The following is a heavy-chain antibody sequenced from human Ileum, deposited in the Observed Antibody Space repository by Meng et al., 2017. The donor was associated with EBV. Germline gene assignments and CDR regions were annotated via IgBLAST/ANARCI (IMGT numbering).Heavy chain of an antibody. Sequence: QVTLQVSGPGLVKPSGPVSLTCPVSGGSVNGNPWWSWVRQPPGEGLEWIGQIYHSGATNYNPSLKSRVTISVDTSEDQFSLELDSVTAADTAVYYCARIPYGDIYSAYFDYWSPGTLVTVSS. CDR2: IYHSGAT. V-gene: IGHV4-4*02. CDR1: GGSVNGNPW. D-gene: IGHD2-21*02. J-gene: IGHJ4*02. CDR3: ARIPYGDIYSAYFDY.